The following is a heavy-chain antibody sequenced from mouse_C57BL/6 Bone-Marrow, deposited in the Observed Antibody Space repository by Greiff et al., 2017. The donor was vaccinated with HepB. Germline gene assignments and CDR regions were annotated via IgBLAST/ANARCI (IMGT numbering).Heavy chain of an antibody. D-gene: IGHD1-1*01. CDR2: ISYDGSN. CDR3: ARDRGTTVVTSFDY. J-gene: IGHJ2*01. V-gene: IGHV3-6*01. CDR1: GYSITSGYY. Sequence: ESGPGLVKPSQSLSLTCSVTGYSITSGYYWNWIRQFPGNKLEWMGYISYDGSNNYNPSLKNRISITRDTSKNQFFLTLNSVTTEDTATYYCARDRGTTVVTSFDYWGQGTTLTVSS.